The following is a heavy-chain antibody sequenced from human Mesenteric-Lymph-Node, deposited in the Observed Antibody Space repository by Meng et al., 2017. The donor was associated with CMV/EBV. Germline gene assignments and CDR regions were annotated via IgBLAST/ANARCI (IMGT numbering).Heavy chain of an antibody. CDR2: IIPILGIA. Sequence: KASWSHFSHYAENWVAQGPGQGLEWMGGIIPILGIANYAQKFQGRVTITADKSTSTAYMELSGLRSEDTAVYYCARVANSGSYFDYWGQGTLVTVSS. CDR3: ARVANSGSYFDY. V-gene: IGHV1-69*10. D-gene: IGHD1-26*01. CDR1: WSHFSHYA. J-gene: IGHJ4*02.